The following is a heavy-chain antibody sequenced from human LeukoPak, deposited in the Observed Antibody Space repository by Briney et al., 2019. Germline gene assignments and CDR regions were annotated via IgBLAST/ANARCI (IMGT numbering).Heavy chain of an antibody. CDR1: GFTFSNAW. D-gene: IGHD3-3*01. Sequence: GGSLRLSCAASGFTFSNAWMSWVRQAPGKGLEWVGRIKSKTDGGTTDYAAPVKGRFTISRDDSKNTLYLQMNSLKTEDTAVYYCTRDRYYDFLSGYYRAFGTWGQGTMVTVSS. V-gene: IGHV3-15*01. J-gene: IGHJ3*02. CDR2: IKSKTDGGTT. CDR3: TRDRYYDFLSGYYRAFGT.